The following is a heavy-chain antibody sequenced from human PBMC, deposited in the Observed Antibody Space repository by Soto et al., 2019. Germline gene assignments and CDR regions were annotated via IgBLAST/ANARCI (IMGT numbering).Heavy chain of an antibody. J-gene: IGHJ4*02. V-gene: IGHV3-48*02. CDR3: AREDILGTRSFDY. D-gene: IGHD1-26*01. CDR1: GFIFSEYS. CDR2: ISSNSVTI. Sequence: VGSLRLSCGASGFIFSEYSMNWVRQAPGKGLEWLSYISSNSVTIYYADSVRGRFTIFRDNAKNSLYLQMNSLRDEDTAVYYCAREDILGTRSFDYWGQGALVTVSS.